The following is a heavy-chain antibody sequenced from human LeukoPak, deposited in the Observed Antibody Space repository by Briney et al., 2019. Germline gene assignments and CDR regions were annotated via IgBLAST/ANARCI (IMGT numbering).Heavy chain of an antibody. V-gene: IGHV3-21*01. J-gene: IGHJ4*02. Sequence: PGGSLRLSCAASGFTLSNHWMTWVRQAPGKGLEWVSSISSSSSYIYYADSVKGRFTISRDNAKNSLYLQMNSLRAEDTAVYYCARSPDSSGSNWGQGTLVTVSS. D-gene: IGHD6-19*01. CDR2: ISSSSSYI. CDR3: ARSPDSSGSN. CDR1: GFTLSNHW.